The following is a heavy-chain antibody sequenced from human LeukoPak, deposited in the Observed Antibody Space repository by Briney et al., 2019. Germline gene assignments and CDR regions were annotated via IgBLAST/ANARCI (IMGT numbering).Heavy chain of an antibody. CDR3: ARSSGVVPAAIVYYYYGMDV. Sequence: SVKVSCKASGGTFSSYAISWVRQAPGQGLEWMGRIIPILGIANYAQKFQGRVTITADKSTSTAYMELSSLRSEDTAVYYCARSSGVVPAAIVYYYYGMDVWGQGTTVTVSS. D-gene: IGHD2-2*01. CDR2: IIPILGIA. V-gene: IGHV1-69*04. J-gene: IGHJ6*02. CDR1: GGTFSSYA.